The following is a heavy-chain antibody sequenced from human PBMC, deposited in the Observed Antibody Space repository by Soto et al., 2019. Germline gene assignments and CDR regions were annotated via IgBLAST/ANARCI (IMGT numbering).Heavy chain of an antibody. CDR1: GYTFTSYG. CDR2: ISAYNGNT. D-gene: IGHD3-9*01. Sequence: QVQLVQSGAEVKKPGASVKVSCKASGYTFTSYGISWVRQAPGQGLEWMGWISAYNGNTNYAQKLQGRVTMTTDTYKSTAYMELRSLRSDDTAVYYCARDMGYLRDFDWVHTWSDYWGQGTLVTVSS. CDR3: ARDMGYLRDFDWVHTWSDY. J-gene: IGHJ4*02. V-gene: IGHV1-18*01.